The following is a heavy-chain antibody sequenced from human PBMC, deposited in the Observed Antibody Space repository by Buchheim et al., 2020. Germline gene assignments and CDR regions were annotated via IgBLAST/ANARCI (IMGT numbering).Heavy chain of an antibody. CDR1: GYTFTSYG. CDR3: ASSHVNEYYYGSGSYKPLDY. V-gene: IGHV1-18*04. J-gene: IGHJ4*02. Sequence: QVQLVQSGAEVKKPGASVKVSCKASGYTFTSYGISWVRQAPGQGLEWMGWISAYNGNTNYAQKLQGRVTMTTDTSTSTAYMELRSLRSDDTAVYYCASSHVNEYYYGSGSYKPLDYWGQGTL. D-gene: IGHD3-10*01. CDR2: ISAYNGNT.